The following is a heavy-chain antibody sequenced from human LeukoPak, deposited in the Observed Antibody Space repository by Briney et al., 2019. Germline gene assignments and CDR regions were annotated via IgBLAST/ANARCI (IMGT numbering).Heavy chain of an antibody. D-gene: IGHD4-17*01. V-gene: IGHV4-38-2*02. Sequence: SETLSLTCTVSGYSISSGYYWGWIRQPPGKGLEWIGSIYHSGSTYYNPSLKSRVTMSLDGSKNQFSLKLTSVTAADTAVYYCARNGAYSMDYWGQGTLVTVSA. CDR3: ARNGAYSMDY. CDR2: IYHSGST. J-gene: IGHJ4*02. CDR1: GYSISSGYY.